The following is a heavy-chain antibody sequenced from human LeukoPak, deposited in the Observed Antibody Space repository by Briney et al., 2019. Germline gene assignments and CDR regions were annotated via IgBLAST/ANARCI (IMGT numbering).Heavy chain of an antibody. CDR2: FYYTGST. V-gene: IGHV4-39*01. CDR3: ARGDPYYGDYGYYYYGMDV. D-gene: IGHD4-17*01. Sequence: PSETLSLTCTVSRGSISSNGYYWGWIRQPPGKGLEWIGSFYYTGSTFYSPSLKSRATISVDTSKNQFSLKLSSVTAADTAVYYCARGDPYYGDYGYYYYGMDVWGQGTTVTVSS. J-gene: IGHJ6*02. CDR1: RGSISSNGYY.